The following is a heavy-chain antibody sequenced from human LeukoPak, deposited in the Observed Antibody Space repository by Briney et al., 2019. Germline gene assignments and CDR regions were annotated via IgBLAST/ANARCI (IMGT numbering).Heavy chain of an antibody. CDR3: ARWDTAMAVDY. J-gene: IGHJ4*02. Sequence: GESLKISCKGSGYSFPNKWIGWVRQMPGKGLEWIGIIYPGDSDTRFGPSFQGQVTISADKSINTAHLQWSSLKASDTAMYYCARWDTAMAVDYWGQGTLVTVSS. D-gene: IGHD5-18*01. V-gene: IGHV5-51*01. CDR2: IYPGDSDT. CDR1: GYSFPNKW.